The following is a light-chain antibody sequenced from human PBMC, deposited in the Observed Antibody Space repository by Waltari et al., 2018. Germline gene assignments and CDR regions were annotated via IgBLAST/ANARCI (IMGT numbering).Light chain of an antibody. J-gene: IGLJ2*01. V-gene: IGLV2-14*03. CDR1: NSDIGAYNY. CDR2: DVT. CDR3: SSYASGVL. Sequence: QSALTQPASVSGSPGQSITISCTGANSDIGAYNYGSWYQQHPGKAPQTVIYDVTNRPSWVSDRLAGSKSGNTASRTISGLQAEDEADYYCSSYASGVLFGGGTKLTVL.